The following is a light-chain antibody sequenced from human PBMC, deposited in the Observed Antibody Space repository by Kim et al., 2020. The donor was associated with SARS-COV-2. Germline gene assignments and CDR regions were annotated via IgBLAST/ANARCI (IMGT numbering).Light chain of an antibody. Sequence: FSQGERAALSCRASQSVSNSFLAWYRQRPGQAPSLLIYGASTRATGIPDRFSGSGSGTDFTLTINRLEPEDFAVYYCQQYGTTPYTFGLGTKLEI. CDR2: GAS. CDR1: QSVSNSF. CDR3: QQYGTTPYT. V-gene: IGKV3-20*01. J-gene: IGKJ2*01.